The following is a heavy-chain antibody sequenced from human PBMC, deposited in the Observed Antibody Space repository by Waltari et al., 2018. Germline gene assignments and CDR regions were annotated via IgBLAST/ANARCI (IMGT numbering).Heavy chain of an antibody. Sequence: QVQLQESGPGLVKPSETLSLTCAVSGYSISSGYYWGWIRQPQGKGLEWIGSIYHSGSTYYNPSLKSRVTISVDTSKNQFSLKLSSVTAADTAVYYCAREPLQLDPFDYWGQGTLVTVSS. J-gene: IGHJ4*02. D-gene: IGHD1-1*01. CDR1: GYSISSGYY. CDR3: AREPLQLDPFDY. CDR2: IYHSGST. V-gene: IGHV4-38-2*02.